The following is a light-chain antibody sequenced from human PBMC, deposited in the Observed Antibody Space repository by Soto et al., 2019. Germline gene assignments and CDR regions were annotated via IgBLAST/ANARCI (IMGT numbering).Light chain of an antibody. V-gene: IGKV1-5*01. Sequence: DIQMTQLPSTLSASVGDRVTITCRASQNFDGWLAWYQQKPGKAPRLLIYDASTLESGVPSRFSGSGSGTEFALTICNLQPDDFATYYCQQYNDNSFFGPGTKLEIK. CDR1: QNFDGW. CDR3: QQYNDNSF. CDR2: DAS. J-gene: IGKJ2*01.